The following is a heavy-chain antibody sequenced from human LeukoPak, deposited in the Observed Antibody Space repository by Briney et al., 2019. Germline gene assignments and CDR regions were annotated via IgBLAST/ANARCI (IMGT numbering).Heavy chain of an antibody. CDR2: ISGRGGST. CDR3: AKRGVVIRVILVGFHKEAYYFDS. CDR1: GITLSNYG. Sequence: GGSLRLSCAVSGITLSNYGMSWVRQAPGKGLQWVAGISGRGGSTNYADSVKGQFTISRDNPKNTLYLQMNSLRDEDTAVYFCAKRGVVIRVILVGFHKEAYYFDSWGQGALVAVSS. V-gene: IGHV3-23*01. J-gene: IGHJ4*02. D-gene: IGHD3-22*01.